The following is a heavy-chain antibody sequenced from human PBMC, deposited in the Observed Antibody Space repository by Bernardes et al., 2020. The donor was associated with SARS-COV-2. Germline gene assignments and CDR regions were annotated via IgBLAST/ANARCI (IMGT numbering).Heavy chain of an antibody. V-gene: IGHV3-23*01. CDR1: GFMFRTYA. D-gene: IGHD3-16*01. Sequence: GGSLILSCAASGFMFRTYAMSWVRQAPGQGLEWVSAISGSGGSTYYADSVKGRFTISRDNFKNTLYLQMNSLRAEDTAVYYCAKDYVGPPFDPWGQGTLVTVSS. J-gene: IGHJ5*02. CDR2: ISGSGGST. CDR3: AKDYVGPPFDP.